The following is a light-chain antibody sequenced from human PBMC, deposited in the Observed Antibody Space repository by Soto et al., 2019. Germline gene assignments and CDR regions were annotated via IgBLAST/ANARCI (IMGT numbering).Light chain of an antibody. Sequence: DIQMTQSPSSLSASVGDRVTITCRASQSISSYLNWYQQKPGKAPKLLIYAASSLQSGVPSRFSGSGSGTDFTLTISSLQPEDFATYYCQQSYSTLRWTFGQGIKVEIK. V-gene: IGKV1-39*01. CDR2: AAS. J-gene: IGKJ1*01. CDR3: QQSYSTLRWT. CDR1: QSISSY.